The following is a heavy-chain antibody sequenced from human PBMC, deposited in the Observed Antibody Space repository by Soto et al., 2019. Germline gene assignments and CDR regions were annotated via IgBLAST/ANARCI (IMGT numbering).Heavy chain of an antibody. D-gene: IGHD3-3*01. CDR3: ARIGKVESTIFGVVIVDAFDI. CDR1: GGSISSGGYY. J-gene: IGHJ3*02. V-gene: IGHV4-61*08. CDR2: IYYSGST. Sequence: PSETLSLTCTVSGGSISSGGYYWSWIRQHPGKGLEWIGYIYYSGSTNYDPSLKSRVTMSVDTSKNQFSLKLSSVTAADTAVYYCARIGKVESTIFGVVIVDAFDIWGQGTMVTVSS.